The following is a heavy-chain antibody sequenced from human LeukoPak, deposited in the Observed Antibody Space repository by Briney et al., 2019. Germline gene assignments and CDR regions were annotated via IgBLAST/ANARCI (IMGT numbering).Heavy chain of an antibody. J-gene: IGHJ4*02. CDR1: GFTFSSYS. CDR2: ISSNSSYI. Sequence: PGGSLRLSCAASGFTFSSYSMNWVRQAPGKGLEWVSSISSNSSYIYYADSVKGRFTISRDNAKNSLYLQMNSLRAEDTAVYYCARSRSTAAEFDYWGQGTLVTVSS. CDR3: ARSRSTAAEFDY. D-gene: IGHD6-25*01. V-gene: IGHV3-21*01.